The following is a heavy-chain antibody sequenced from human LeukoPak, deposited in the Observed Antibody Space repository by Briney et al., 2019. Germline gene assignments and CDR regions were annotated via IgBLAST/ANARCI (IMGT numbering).Heavy chain of an antibody. D-gene: IGHD2-2*01. CDR1: GYTFTSYY. J-gene: IGHJ6*03. CDR3: ARRGGYQLPSSNYYYYMDV. CDR2: TNPSGGST. V-gene: IGHV1-46*01. Sequence: ASVKVSCKASGYTFTSYYMHWVRQAPGQGLEWMGITNPSGGSTSYARKFQGRVTMTRDMSTSTVYMELSSLRSEDTAVYYCARRGGYQLPSSNYYYYMDVWGKGTMVTVSS.